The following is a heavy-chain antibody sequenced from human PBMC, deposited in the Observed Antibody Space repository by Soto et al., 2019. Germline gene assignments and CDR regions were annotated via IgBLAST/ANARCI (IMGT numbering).Heavy chain of an antibody. D-gene: IGHD5-12*01. Sequence: QVQLQESGPGLVKPSETLSLTCTVSGGSISSYYWSWIRQPPGKGLEWIGYIYYSGSTNYNPSLRSRVTISVDTAKNQFSLKLSSVTAADTAVYYCESGYSGYHGGFYYYYLDVWGKGTTVTVSS. CDR1: GGSISSYY. CDR3: ESGYSGYHGGFYYYYLDV. V-gene: IGHV4-59*01. J-gene: IGHJ6*03. CDR2: IYYSGST.